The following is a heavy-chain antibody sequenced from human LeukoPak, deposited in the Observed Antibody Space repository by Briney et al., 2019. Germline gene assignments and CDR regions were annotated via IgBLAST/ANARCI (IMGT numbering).Heavy chain of an antibody. CDR3: AGPPRYCSSTSCSFDY. CDR2: IYPGDSDT. Sequence: GESLKISCKGSGYSFTNYWIAWVRQMPGKGLEWMGIIYPGDSDTRYSPSFQGQVTISADKSISTAYLQWSSLRSEDTAVYYCAGPPRYCSSTSCSFDYWGQGTLVTVSS. CDR1: GYSFTNYW. J-gene: IGHJ4*02. V-gene: IGHV5-51*01. D-gene: IGHD2-2*01.